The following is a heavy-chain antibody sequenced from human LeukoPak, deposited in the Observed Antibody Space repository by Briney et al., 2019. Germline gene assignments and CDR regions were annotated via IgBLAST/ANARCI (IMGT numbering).Heavy chain of an antibody. J-gene: IGHJ4*02. CDR3: AKGGLGYCSSTSCYYFDY. Sequence: GGSLRLSCAASGFTFSSYAMHWVRQAPGKGLEWVAVISYDGSNKYYADSVKGRFTISRDNSKNTLYLQMNSLRAEDTAVYYCAKGGLGYCSSTSCYYFDYWGQGTLVTVSS. V-gene: IGHV3-30-3*01. CDR2: ISYDGSNK. CDR1: GFTFSSYA. D-gene: IGHD2-2*01.